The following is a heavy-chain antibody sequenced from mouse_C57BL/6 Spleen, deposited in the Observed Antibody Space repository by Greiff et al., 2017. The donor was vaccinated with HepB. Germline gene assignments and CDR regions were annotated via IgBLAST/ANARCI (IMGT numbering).Heavy chain of an antibody. CDR3: ARSYYGSSWYFDV. D-gene: IGHD1-1*01. CDR2: FHPYNDDT. Sequence: VKLVESGAELVKPGASVKMSCKASGYTFTTYPIEWMKQNHGKSLEWIGNFHPYNDDTKYNDKFKGKATLTVEKSSSTVYLELSRLTSDDSAVYYCARSYYGSSWYFDVWGTGTTVTVSS. V-gene: IGHV1-47*01. CDR1: GYTFTTYP. J-gene: IGHJ1*03.